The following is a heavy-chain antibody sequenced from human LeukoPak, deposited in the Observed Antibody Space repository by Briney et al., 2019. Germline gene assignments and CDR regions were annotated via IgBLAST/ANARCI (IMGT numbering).Heavy chain of an antibody. CDR1: GFTFSSYA. J-gene: IGHJ6*02. V-gene: IGHV3-23*01. CDR3: AKDMYGSGSRTKYGMDV. D-gene: IGHD3-10*01. CDR2: ISGSGGTT. Sequence: GGSLRLSCAASGFTFSSYARSWVRQAPGKGLQWVSTISGSGGTTYYADSVKGRFTISRDNSKNTLYLQMNSLRAEDMRAEDTAVYYCAKDMYGSGSRTKYGMDVWGRGTTVTVSS.